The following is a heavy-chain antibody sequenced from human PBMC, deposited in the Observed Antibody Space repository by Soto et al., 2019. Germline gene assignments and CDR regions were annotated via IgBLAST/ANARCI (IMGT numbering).Heavy chain of an antibody. CDR3: VMVDNYVTPTPQDV. Sequence: QVQLVQSGDEVKKPGASVKVSCKASGYIFVNYGIAWVRQAPGQGLEGMGWISAYTGNTHSATTIQGRLTMTTDTSTSTAYMDLGSLTSDDTAVYYCVMVDNYVTPTPQDVWGQGTTVTVSS. D-gene: IGHD3-16*01. V-gene: IGHV1-18*01. J-gene: IGHJ6*02. CDR2: ISAYTGNT. CDR1: GYIFVNYG.